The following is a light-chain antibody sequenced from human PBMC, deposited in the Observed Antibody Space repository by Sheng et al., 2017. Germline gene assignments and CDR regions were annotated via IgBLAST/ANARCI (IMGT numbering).Light chain of an antibody. CDR2: EVN. CDR3: SSYGGSHNYV. V-gene: IGLV2-8*01. J-gene: IGLJ1*01. Sequence: QSALTQPPSASGSPGQSVTISCTGTSSDVGAYNYVSWYQQHPGKAPKLMIFEVNQRPSGVPDRFSGSKSGNTASLIVSGLQAEDEADYYCSSYGGSHNYVFGSGTKVTVL. CDR1: SSDVGAYNY.